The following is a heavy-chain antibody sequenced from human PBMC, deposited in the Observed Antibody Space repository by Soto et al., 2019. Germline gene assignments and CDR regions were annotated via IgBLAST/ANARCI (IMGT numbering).Heavy chain of an antibody. Sequence: QVQLVQSGAEVKKPGASVKVSCKASGYTFTRSGISWVRQAPGQGLEWMGWISTYNGDTNYAQTFQGRVTMTTDTSTSTVHMEVRSLRSDDTAVYYCAREGVAPYYYYGMDVWDQGTPVTVSS. CDR3: AREGVAPYYYYGMDV. J-gene: IGHJ6*02. V-gene: IGHV1-18*01. CDR1: GYTFTRSG. CDR2: ISTYNGDT. D-gene: IGHD5-12*01.